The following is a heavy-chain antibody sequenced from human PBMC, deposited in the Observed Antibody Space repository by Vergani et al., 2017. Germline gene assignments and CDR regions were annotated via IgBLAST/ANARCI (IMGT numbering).Heavy chain of an antibody. CDR2: IYYSGST. J-gene: IGHJ6*02. D-gene: IGHD6-19*01. CDR3: ASMAYSSGWYSSPEGMDV. Sequence: QLQLQESGSGLVKPSQTLSLTCAVSGGSISSGGYSWSWIRQPPGKGLEWIGYIYYSGSTNYNPSLKSRVTISVDTSKNQFSLKLSSVTAADTAVYYCASMAYSSGWYSSPEGMDVWGQGTTVTVSS. V-gene: IGHV4-30-2*02. CDR1: GGSISSGGYS.